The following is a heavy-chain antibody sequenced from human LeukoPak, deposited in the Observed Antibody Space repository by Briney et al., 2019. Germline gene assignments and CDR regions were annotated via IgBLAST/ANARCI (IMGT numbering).Heavy chain of an antibody. V-gene: IGHV3-74*01. CDR1: GFTFGSYW. D-gene: IGHD6-6*01. J-gene: IGHJ3*02. CDR3: ARDLSSSYDHDAFDI. Sequence: GGSLRLSCAASGFTFGSYWMHWVRQAPGKGLVWVARIQGDGSSTTYADSVKGRFTISRDNAKNTLYLQLDSLRAEDTAVYYCARDLSSSYDHDAFDIWGQGTMVTVSS. CDR2: IQGDGSST.